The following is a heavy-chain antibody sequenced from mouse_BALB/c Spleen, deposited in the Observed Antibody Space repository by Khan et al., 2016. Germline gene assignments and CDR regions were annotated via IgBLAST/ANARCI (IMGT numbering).Heavy chain of an antibody. Sequence: EVQLQESGPGLVKPSQSLSLTCTVTGCSITSDYAWNWIRQFPGNKLEWMGYISYSGSTSYNPSLKSRISITRDTSKNQFFLQLNSVTTEDTATYYCARTGAMDYWGQGTSVTVSS. D-gene: IGHD4-1*01. CDR2: ISYSGST. J-gene: IGHJ4*01. CDR1: GCSITSDYA. CDR3: ARTGAMDY. V-gene: IGHV3-2*02.